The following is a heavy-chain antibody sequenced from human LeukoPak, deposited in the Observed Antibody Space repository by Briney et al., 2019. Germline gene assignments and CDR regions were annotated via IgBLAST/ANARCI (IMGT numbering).Heavy chain of an antibody. CDR2: IYYGGST. CDR3: ARERSSGYYFVDN. CDR1: GASIGSYY. V-gene: IGHV4-59*01. D-gene: IGHD3-22*01. Sequence: SETLSLTCTVSGASIGSYYWSWIRQPPGRGLEYIGYIYYGGSTKYNPSLKSRVTISVDTSKNQFSLKLNSLTAADTAVYCCARERSSGYYFVDNWGQGTLVTVSS. J-gene: IGHJ4*02.